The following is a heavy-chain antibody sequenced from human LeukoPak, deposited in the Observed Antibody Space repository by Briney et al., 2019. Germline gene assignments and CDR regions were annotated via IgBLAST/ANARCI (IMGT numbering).Heavy chain of an antibody. D-gene: IGHD6-13*01. V-gene: IGHV4-61*08. Sequence: TSETLSLTCTVSGVSIGSGGYYWSWIRQHPGKGLEWIGYIYYSGSTNYNPSLKSRVTISVDTSKSQFPLKLSSVTAADTAVYYCARGDSSSWPLNYWGQGTLVTVSS. CDR3: ARGDSSSWPLNY. CDR2: IYYSGST. J-gene: IGHJ4*02. CDR1: GVSIGSGGYY.